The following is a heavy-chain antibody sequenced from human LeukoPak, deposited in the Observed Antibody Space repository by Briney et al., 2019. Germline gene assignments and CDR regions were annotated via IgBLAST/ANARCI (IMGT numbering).Heavy chain of an antibody. D-gene: IGHD4-17*01. CDR3: ARDLGSSTVTTAFDY. Sequence: PGGSLRLSCAASGFIFNDYYMSWVRQAPGKGLEWLSYISRTGNTIYYRGSVKGRFTISRDNANNLLHLQIDNLRAEDTAVYYCARDLGSSTVTTAFDYWGQGTLVTVSS. J-gene: IGHJ4*02. CDR1: GFIFNDYY. V-gene: IGHV3-11*01. CDR2: ISRTGNTI.